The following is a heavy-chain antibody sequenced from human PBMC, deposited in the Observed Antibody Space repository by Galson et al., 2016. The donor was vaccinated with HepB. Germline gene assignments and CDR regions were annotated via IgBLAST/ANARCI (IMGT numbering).Heavy chain of an antibody. Sequence: SLRLSCAVSGFDFRRYWMSGVRQPPGKGLQWVANIKYDGSDTFYLDSVKGRFTISRYNEKNLLYLQMDGLRADVTAFYHCVVLAEYFQTWGQGTLVSVS. CDR2: IKYDGSDT. V-gene: IGHV3-7*03. J-gene: IGHJ1*01. CDR3: VVLAEYFQT. CDR1: GFDFRRYW.